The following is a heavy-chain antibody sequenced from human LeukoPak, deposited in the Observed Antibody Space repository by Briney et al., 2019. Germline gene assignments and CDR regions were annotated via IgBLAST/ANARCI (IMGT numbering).Heavy chain of an antibody. CDR2: IKQDGTEK. J-gene: IGHJ4*02. Sequence: PGGSLRLSCAASGFTFTTYWMSWVRQPPGKGLEWVANIKQDGTEKYYVDSVKGRFTISRDNAKNSLYLQMNSLRVGDTAIYYCVKVAKYYYGSETYYFFEHWGQGTPVTAS. D-gene: IGHD3-10*01. V-gene: IGHV3-7*01. CDR3: VKVAKYYYGSETYYFFEH. CDR1: GFTFTTYW.